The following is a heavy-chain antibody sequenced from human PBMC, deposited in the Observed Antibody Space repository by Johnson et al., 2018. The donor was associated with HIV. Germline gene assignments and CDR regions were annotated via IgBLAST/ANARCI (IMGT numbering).Heavy chain of an antibody. CDR3: ARDQFGKITTGGDGAFDI. CDR2: IAYDLSNE. V-gene: IGHV3-30*04. CDR1: GFTFSDYA. Sequence: QVQLVESGGGVVQPGGSLRLSCVASGFTFSDYAMHWVRQAPGKGLEWVAVIAYDLSNEFYADSVKGRFTISRDNSRNALYLQMNSLRAEDTAVFYCARDQFGKITTGGDGAFDIWGQGTMVTVSS. D-gene: IGHD3-22*01. J-gene: IGHJ3*02.